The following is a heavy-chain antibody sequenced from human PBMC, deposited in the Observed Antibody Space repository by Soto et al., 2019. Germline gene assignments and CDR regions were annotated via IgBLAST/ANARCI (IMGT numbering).Heavy chain of an antibody. Sequence: GGSLRLSCAASGFTFSSYEMNWVRQAPGKGLEWVSYISSSGSTIYYADSVKGRFTISRDNAENSLYLQMNSLRAEDTAVYYCARDADTIFGVGGSYYGMDVWGQGTTVTVSS. CDR2: ISSSGSTI. CDR3: ARDADTIFGVGGSYYGMDV. V-gene: IGHV3-48*03. CDR1: GFTFSSYE. D-gene: IGHD3-3*01. J-gene: IGHJ6*02.